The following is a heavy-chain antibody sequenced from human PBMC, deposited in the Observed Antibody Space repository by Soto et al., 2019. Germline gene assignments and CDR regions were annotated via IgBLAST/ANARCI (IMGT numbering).Heavy chain of an antibody. V-gene: IGHV3-30-3*01. CDR3: ARTIAAAGRGYAFDI. Sequence: QVQLVESGGGVVQPGRSLRLSCAASGFTFSSYAMHWVRQAPGKGLEWVAVISYDGSNKYYADSVKGRFTISRDNSKNTLYLQMNSLRAEDTAVYYCARTIAAAGRGYAFDIWGQGTMVTVSS. J-gene: IGHJ3*02. D-gene: IGHD6-13*01. CDR1: GFTFSSYA. CDR2: ISYDGSNK.